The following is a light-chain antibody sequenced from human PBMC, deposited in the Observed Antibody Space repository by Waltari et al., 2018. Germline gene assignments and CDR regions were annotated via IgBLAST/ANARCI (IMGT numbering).Light chain of an antibody. CDR3: SSYTSSSTVV. Sequence: WYQQSPGKTPKFTFYDLTTRHSGSSNRFAASKSDNTASLTISGRQAEDESDYYCSSYTSSSTVVYGGGTKLTVL. V-gene: IGLV2-14*03. CDR2: DLT. J-gene: IGLJ2*01.